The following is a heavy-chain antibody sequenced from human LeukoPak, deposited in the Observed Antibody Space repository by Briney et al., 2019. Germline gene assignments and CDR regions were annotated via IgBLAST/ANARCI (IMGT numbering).Heavy chain of an antibody. CDR3: AKDSAAAAGTFDY. CDR2: ISYDGSNK. CDR1: EFTFSSYG. Sequence: GGSLRLSCAASEFTFSSYGMHWVRQAPGKGLEWAAVISYDGSNKYYADSVKGRFTISRDNSKNTLYLQMNSLRAEDTAVFYCAKDSAAAAGTFDYWGQGTLVTVSS. J-gene: IGHJ4*02. V-gene: IGHV3-30*18. D-gene: IGHD6-13*01.